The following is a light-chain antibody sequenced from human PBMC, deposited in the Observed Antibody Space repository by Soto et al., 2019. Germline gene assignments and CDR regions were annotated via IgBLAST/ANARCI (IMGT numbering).Light chain of an antibody. J-gene: IGLJ3*02. CDR3: QYDDSSLRGWV. V-gene: IGLV1-40*01. CDR2: GNS. Sequence: QAVVTQPPSVSGAPGQRVTISCTGSSSKIGAGYDVHWYQQLPGTAPKLLIYGNSNRPSGVPDRFSGSKTGTSASLAITGRQAEDEADYYCQYDDSSLRGWVFGGGTKLTVL. CDR1: SSKIGAGYD.